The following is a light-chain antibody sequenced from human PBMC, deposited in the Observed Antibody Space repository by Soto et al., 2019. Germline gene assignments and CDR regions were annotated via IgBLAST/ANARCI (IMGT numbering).Light chain of an antibody. CDR2: GAS. CDR1: QSVSSN. Sequence: EVVMTQSPATLSVSPGGWATLSCRASQSVSSNLAWYQQKPGQAPRLLIYGASTRATGIPARFSGSGSGTEFTLTISSLQPEDFAVYYCQQYNNWPPLTFGGGTKVEI. J-gene: IGKJ4*01. V-gene: IGKV3-15*01. CDR3: QQYNNWPPLT.